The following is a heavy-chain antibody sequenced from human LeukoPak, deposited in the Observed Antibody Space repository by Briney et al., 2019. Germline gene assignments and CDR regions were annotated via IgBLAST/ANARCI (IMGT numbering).Heavy chain of an antibody. CDR3: ATTRLKSWYYYYGMDV. Sequence: ASVKVSCKVSGYTLTELSMHWVRQAPGKGLEWMGGFDPEDGETIYAQKFQGRVTMTEDTSTDTAYMELSSLRSEDTAVYYCATTRLKSWYYYYGMDVWGQGTTVTVSS. D-gene: IGHD3-16*02. J-gene: IGHJ6*02. CDR1: GYTLTELS. CDR2: FDPEDGET. V-gene: IGHV1-24*01.